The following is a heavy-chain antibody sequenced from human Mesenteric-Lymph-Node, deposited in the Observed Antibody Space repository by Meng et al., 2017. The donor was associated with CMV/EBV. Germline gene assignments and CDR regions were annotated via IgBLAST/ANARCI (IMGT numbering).Heavy chain of an antibody. D-gene: IGHD2-2*01. V-gene: IGHV3-23*01. CDR1: SSNY. Sequence: SSNYMGWVRQAPGKGLEWVSSINSGSGGRTFYADAVKGRFTISRDNSKNTLYLQMNSLRAEDTAVYYCAKRGLYCSTTSCYFSWFDPWGQGTLVTVSS. J-gene: IGHJ5*02. CDR3: AKRGLYCSTTSCYFSWFDP. CDR2: INSGSGGRT.